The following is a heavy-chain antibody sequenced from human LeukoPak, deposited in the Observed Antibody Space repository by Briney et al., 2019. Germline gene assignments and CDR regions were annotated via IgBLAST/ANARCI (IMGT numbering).Heavy chain of an antibody. D-gene: IGHD2-2*02. CDR3: ARVAAEVVGVPGAIGFGWLRRDYYYMDV. J-gene: IGHJ6*03. CDR2: INPSGGST. CDR1: GYTFTGHY. Sequence: ASVKVSCKASGYTFTGHYIHWVRQAPGEGLEWMGIINPSGGSTSYAQKFQGRVTMTRDMSTSTVYMELSSLRSEDTAVYYCARVAAEVVGVPGAIGFGWLRRDYYYMDVWGKGTTVTVSS. V-gene: IGHV1-46*01.